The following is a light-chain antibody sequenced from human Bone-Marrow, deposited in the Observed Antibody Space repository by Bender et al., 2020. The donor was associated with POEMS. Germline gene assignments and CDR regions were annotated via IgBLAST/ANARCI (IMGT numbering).Light chain of an antibody. Sequence: QSALTQPASVSGSPGQSITISCTGTSSDVGYYNYVSWYQQQPGKAPKVIMYDVSNRPSGVSNRFSGSKSGNTASLTISGLQAEDEADYYCSSYTSTNTLVFGGGTKLTVL. J-gene: IGLJ2*01. CDR3: SSYTSTNTLV. V-gene: IGLV2-14*01. CDR2: DVS. CDR1: SSDVGYYNY.